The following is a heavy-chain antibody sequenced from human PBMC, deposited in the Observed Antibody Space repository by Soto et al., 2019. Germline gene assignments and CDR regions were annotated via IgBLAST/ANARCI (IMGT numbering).Heavy chain of an antibody. CDR3: ARGGGLMHLFDY. V-gene: IGHV4-31*01. J-gene: IGHJ4*02. CDR1: GGSISSGGYY. D-gene: IGHD3-16*01. CDR2: IYYSGST. Sequence: QVQLQESGPGLVKPSQTLSLTCTVSGGSISSGGYYWSWIRQHPGKGLEWIGYIYYSGSTYYNPSLKHQFTITVDTSKNQFSLKLSSVTAADTAVYYCARGGGLMHLFDYWGQGTLVTVSS.